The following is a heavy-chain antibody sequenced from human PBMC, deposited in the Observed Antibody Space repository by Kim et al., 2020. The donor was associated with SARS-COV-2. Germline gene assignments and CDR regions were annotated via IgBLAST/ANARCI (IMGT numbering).Heavy chain of an antibody. CDR1: GFTFSSYG. Sequence: GGSLRLSCAASGFTFSSYGMHWVRQAPGKGLEWVAVIWYDGSNKYYADSVKGRFTISRDNSKNTLYLQMNSLRAEDTAVYYCARVRGGSYSRRKDYYYYYGMDVWGQGTTVTVSS. V-gene: IGHV3-33*01. CDR3: ARVRGGSYSRRKDYYYYYGMDV. D-gene: IGHD1-26*01. CDR2: IWYDGSNK. J-gene: IGHJ6*02.